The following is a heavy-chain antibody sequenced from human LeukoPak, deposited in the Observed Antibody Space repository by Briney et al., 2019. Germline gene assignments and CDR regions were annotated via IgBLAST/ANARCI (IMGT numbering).Heavy chain of an antibody. CDR2: ISTYNGNT. CDR3: ARQYGDNSGSLDH. CDR1: GYTFFTYG. V-gene: IGHV1-18*01. Sequence: ASVEVSCKDSGYTFFTYGVTWVRQAPGQGLEWMGWISTYNGNTIAQKFQGRVTLTTDTSTSTAYMDLRSLKSDDTAVYYCARQYGDNSGSLDHWGQGTLVTVSS. J-gene: IGHJ4*02. D-gene: IGHD4-23*01.